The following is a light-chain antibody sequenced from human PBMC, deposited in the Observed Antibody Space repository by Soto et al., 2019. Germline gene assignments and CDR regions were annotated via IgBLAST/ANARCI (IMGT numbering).Light chain of an antibody. V-gene: IGLV2-11*01. CDR2: RVS. CDR1: SSDVGPYNF. CDR3: CSYAGSNTYVV. J-gene: IGLJ2*01. Sequence: QSALIQPRSVPGSPGQSVTISCTGTSSDVGPYNFVSWYQHHPGKAPKPMIYRVSQRPSGVPDRFSGSKSGNTASLTISGLHAEDEADYYCCSYAGSNTYVVFGGGTKLTVL.